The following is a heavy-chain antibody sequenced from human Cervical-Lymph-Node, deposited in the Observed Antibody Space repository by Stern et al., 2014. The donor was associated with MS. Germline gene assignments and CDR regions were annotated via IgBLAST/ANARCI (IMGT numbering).Heavy chain of an antibody. Sequence: VQLVESGGGLVTPGGALRLSCGASGFIFSDYYMSWIRRAPGTGLEWVSYISSIGSSIFYADSGKGRFTISRDNAENSLYLQMNSLRAEDTAVYYCARGDRAVTGAIDYWGQGTLVTVSS. CDR1: GFIFSDYY. D-gene: IGHD6-19*01. CDR2: ISSIGSSI. CDR3: ARGDRAVTGAIDY. V-gene: IGHV3-11*01. J-gene: IGHJ4*02.